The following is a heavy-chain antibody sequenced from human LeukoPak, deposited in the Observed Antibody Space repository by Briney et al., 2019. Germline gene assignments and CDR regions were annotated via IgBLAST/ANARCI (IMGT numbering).Heavy chain of an antibody. Sequence: ASVKVSCKASGYTFTGYYMHWVRQAPGQGLEWMGWINPNSGGTNYAQKFQGRVTMTRDTSISTAYMELSRLRSDDTAVYYCARSVAVVPAAPSYYYYYYMDVWGKGTTVTVSS. J-gene: IGHJ6*03. CDR2: INPNSGGT. V-gene: IGHV1-2*02. CDR1: GYTFTGYY. D-gene: IGHD2-2*01. CDR3: ARSVAVVPAAPSYYYYYYMDV.